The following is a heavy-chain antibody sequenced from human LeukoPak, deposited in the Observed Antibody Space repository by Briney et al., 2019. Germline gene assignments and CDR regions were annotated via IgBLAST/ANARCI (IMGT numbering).Heavy chain of an antibody. CDR3: ARDGYSYAEGWFDY. V-gene: IGHV3-21*01. J-gene: IGHJ4*02. Sequence: PGGSLRLSCAASGFTFSSYGMNWVRQAPGRGLEWVSSISSSSSYIYYADSVKGRFTISRDNAKNSLYLQMNSLRAEDTAVYYCARDGYSYAEGWFDYWGQGTLVTVST. CDR1: GFTFSSYG. D-gene: IGHD5-18*01. CDR2: ISSSSSYI.